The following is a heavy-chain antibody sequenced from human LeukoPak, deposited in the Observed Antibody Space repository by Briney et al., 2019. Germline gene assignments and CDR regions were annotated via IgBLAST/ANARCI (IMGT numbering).Heavy chain of an antibody. CDR1: GFTFSSYG. J-gene: IGHJ3*02. CDR2: ISSSGSTI. D-gene: IGHD3-22*01. CDR3: ARDGGSSGYSGAFDI. Sequence: GGSLRLSCAASGFTFSSYGMHWVRQAPGKGLEWVSYISSSGSTIYYADSVKGRFTISRDNAKNSLYLQMNSLRAEDTAVYYCARDGGSSGYSGAFDIWGQGTMVTVSS. V-gene: IGHV3-48*04.